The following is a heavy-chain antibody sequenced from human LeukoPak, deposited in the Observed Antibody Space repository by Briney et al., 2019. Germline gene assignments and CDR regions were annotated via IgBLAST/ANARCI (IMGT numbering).Heavy chain of an antibody. Sequence: GGSLRLSCAASGCTFSSYAMSWVRQAPGKGLEWVSAISGSGGSTYYADSVKGRFTISRDNSKNTLYLQMNSLRAEDTAVYYCAKVWSYYGSENWFDPWGQGTWSPSPQ. V-gene: IGHV3-23*01. D-gene: IGHD3-10*01. CDR2: ISGSGGST. CDR3: AKVWSYYGSENWFDP. J-gene: IGHJ5*02. CDR1: GCTFSSYA.